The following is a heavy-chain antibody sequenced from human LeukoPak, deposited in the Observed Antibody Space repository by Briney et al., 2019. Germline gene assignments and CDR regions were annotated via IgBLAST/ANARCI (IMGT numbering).Heavy chain of an antibody. CDR1: GGSISSSSYY. J-gene: IGHJ5*02. Sequence: SETLSLTCTVSGGSISSSSYYWGWIREPPGKGLEWSGSIYYSGSTYYNPSLKSRVTISVDTSKNQFSLKLRCVTAADTAVYYCARPPDPWGQGTLVTVSS. CDR2: IYYSGST. V-gene: IGHV4-39*07. CDR3: ARPPDP.